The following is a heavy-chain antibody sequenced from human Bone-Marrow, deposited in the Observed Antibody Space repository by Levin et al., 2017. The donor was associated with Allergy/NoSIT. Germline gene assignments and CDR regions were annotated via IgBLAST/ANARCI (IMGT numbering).Heavy chain of an antibody. Sequence: PGGSLRLSCAASGFTFSSYAMHWVRQAPGKGLEWVAVISYDGSNKYYADSVKGRFTISRDNSKNTLYLQMNSLRAEDTAVYYCARVGWVLYDAFDIWGQGTMVTVSS. CDR3: ARVGWVLYDAFDI. CDR1: GFTFSSYA. CDR2: ISYDGSNK. D-gene: IGHD4/OR15-4a*01. V-gene: IGHV3-30*04. J-gene: IGHJ3*02.